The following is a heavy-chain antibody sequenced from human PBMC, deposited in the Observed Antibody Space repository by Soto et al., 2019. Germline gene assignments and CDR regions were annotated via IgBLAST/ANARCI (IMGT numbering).Heavy chain of an antibody. CDR3: ARAAAAGSGGTYSYYGMDV. V-gene: IGHV1-69*01. D-gene: IGHD6-13*01. CDR2: IIPIFGTA. CDR1: GGTFSSYA. J-gene: IGHJ6*02. Sequence: QVQLVQSGAEVKKPGSSVKVSCKASGGTFSSYAISWVRQAPGQGLEWMGGIIPIFGTANYAQKFQGRVTITADESTSTAYMELSSLRSEDTAVYYCARAAAAGSGGTYSYYGMDVWGQGTTVTVSS.